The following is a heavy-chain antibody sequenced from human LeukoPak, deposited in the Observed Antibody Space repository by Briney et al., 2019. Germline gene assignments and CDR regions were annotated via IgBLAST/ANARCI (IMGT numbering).Heavy chain of an antibody. Sequence: PSETLSLTCTVSGGSISSSSYYWGWIRQPPGKGLERNASIYYSGSTYYNPSLKSRVTIAVDTSESQYSLKLSSVTAAGTAVYYCARHAYLSTHDYWGQGTLVTVSS. CDR3: ARHAYLSTHDY. D-gene: IGHD2-2*01. J-gene: IGHJ4*02. V-gene: IGHV4-39*01. CDR2: IYYSGST. CDR1: GGSISSSSYY.